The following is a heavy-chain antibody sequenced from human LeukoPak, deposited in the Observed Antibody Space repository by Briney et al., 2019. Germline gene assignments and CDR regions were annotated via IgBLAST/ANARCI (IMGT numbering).Heavy chain of an antibody. CDR2: IYYSGST. CDR1: GGSISSSSYY. D-gene: IGHD3-16*02. Sequence: SETLSLTCTVSGGSISSSSYYWGWIRQPPGKGLEWIGSIYYSGSTYYNPSLKSRVTISVDTSKNQFSLKLSSVTAADTAVYYCARGVAFGGVIVYRLFVAFDIWGQGTMVTVSS. CDR3: ARGVAFGGVIVYRLFVAFDI. V-gene: IGHV4-39*01. J-gene: IGHJ3*02.